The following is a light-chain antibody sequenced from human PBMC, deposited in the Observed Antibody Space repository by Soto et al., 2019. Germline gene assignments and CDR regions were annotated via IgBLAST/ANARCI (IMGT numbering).Light chain of an antibody. V-gene: IGKV3-15*01. CDR2: GAS. CDR3: QQYNKWPPV. CDR1: QSVSSN. J-gene: IGKJ1*01. Sequence: EIVMTQSPATLSVSPGERATLSCRASQSVSSNLAWYQQKPGQAPRLLIFGASTRATGIPARFSGSGSGTDFTLTISSLQSEDFAVYYCQQYNKWPPVFGHGTKVEIK.